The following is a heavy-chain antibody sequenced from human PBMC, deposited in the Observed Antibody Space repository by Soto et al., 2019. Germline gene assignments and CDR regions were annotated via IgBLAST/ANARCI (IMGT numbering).Heavy chain of an antibody. Sequence: VGSLRLSCAASGFTFSSYGMHWVRQAPGKGLEWVAVIWYDGSNKYYADSVKGRFTISRDNSKNTLYLQMNSLRAEDTAVYYCARSHDFWSGYRYYYYGMDVWGQGTTVTVSS. D-gene: IGHD3-3*01. CDR2: IWYDGSNK. CDR1: GFTFSSYG. J-gene: IGHJ6*02. V-gene: IGHV3-33*01. CDR3: ARSHDFWSGYRYYYYGMDV.